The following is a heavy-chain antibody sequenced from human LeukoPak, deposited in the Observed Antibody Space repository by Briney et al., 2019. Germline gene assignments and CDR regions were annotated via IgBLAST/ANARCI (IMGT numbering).Heavy chain of an antibody. Sequence: ASVKVSCKASGYTFTGYYMHWVRQAPGQGLEWMGWINPNSGGTNYAQKFQGRVTMTRDTSISTAYMELSRLRSDDTAVYYCARDYREAVTMIVVGRWGHWFDPWGQGTLVTVSS. CDR1: GYTFTGYY. CDR3: ARDYREAVTMIVVGRWGHWFDP. CDR2: INPNSGGT. D-gene: IGHD3-22*01. J-gene: IGHJ5*02. V-gene: IGHV1-2*02.